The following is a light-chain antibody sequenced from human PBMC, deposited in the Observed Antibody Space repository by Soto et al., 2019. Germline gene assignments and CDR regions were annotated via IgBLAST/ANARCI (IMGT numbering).Light chain of an antibody. CDR2: DVS. CDR3: SSYTSSSTVV. CDR1: SSDVGGYNY. Sequence: SALTQPASVSGSPGQSITISCTGTSSDVGGYNYVSWYQQHPGKAPKLMIYDVSNRPSGVSNRFSGSKSGNTASLTISGLQAEDEADYYCSSYTSSSTVVFGGGTKLIVL. V-gene: IGLV2-14*01. J-gene: IGLJ2*01.